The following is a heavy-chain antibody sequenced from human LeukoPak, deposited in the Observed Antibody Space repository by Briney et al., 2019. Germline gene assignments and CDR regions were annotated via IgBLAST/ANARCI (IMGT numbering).Heavy chain of an antibody. CDR2: VFYSGRT. V-gene: IGHV4-39*07. Sequence: SETLSLTCTVSGGSISSGDYYWSWIRQPPGKGLEWIGSVFYSGRTYYNPSLKSRVTIFVDPSKNQFSLKLSSVTAADTAVYYCARLRFFAFDIWGQGTMVTVSS. J-gene: IGHJ3*02. CDR1: GGSISSGDYY. CDR3: ARLRFFAFDI. D-gene: IGHD3-16*01.